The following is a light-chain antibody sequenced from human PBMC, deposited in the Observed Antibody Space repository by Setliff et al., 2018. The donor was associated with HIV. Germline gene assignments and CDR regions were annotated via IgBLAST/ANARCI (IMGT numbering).Light chain of an antibody. Sequence: QSVLTQPASVSGSPGQSITISCTGASSGFGSYNLVSWYQQHPGKVPKLLIYEGTKRPSGVSSRFSGSKSGNTASLTISGLQAEDEADYYCCSYAGDSSYVVFGGGTKVTVL. V-gene: IGLV2-23*01. CDR3: CSYAGDSSYVV. J-gene: IGLJ2*01. CDR1: SSGFGSYNL. CDR2: EGT.